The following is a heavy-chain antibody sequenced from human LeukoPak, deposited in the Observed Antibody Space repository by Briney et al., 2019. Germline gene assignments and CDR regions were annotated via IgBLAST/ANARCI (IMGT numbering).Heavy chain of an antibody. D-gene: IGHD5-18*01. CDR3: ARVSSNRYSYGRFDY. V-gene: IGHV4-31*03. CDR2: IYYSGST. J-gene: IGHJ4*02. Sequence: SQTLSLTCTVSGGSISSGGYYWSWIRQHPGKGLEWIGYIYYSGSTYYNPSLKSRVTITVETSKNQFSLKLSSVTAADTAVYYCARVSSNRYSYGRFDYWGQGTLVTVSS. CDR1: GGSISSGGYY.